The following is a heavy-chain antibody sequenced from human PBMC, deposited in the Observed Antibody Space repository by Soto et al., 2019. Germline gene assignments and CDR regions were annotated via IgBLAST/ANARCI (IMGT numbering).Heavy chain of an antibody. CDR2: IFYSGTT. J-gene: IGHJ6*02. Sequence: SETLSLTCTVSGDSISSADYYWSWIRQTPGKGLEWIGHIFYSGTTYYNPSLKSRLTISVDTSKNHFSLRLTSVTAADTAVYYCARGLWVEPELYYYGMDVWGQGTTVTVSS. V-gene: IGHV4-30-4*01. D-gene: IGHD1-1*01. CDR3: ARGLWVEPELYYYGMDV. CDR1: GDSISSADYY.